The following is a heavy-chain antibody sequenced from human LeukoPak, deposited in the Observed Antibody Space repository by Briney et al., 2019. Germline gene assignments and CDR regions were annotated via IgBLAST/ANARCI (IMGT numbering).Heavy chain of an antibody. Sequence: PSETLSLTCTVSGGSISSYYWSWIRQPPGKGLEWIANIYYSGSTNYNPSLKSRVTISVDTSKNQFSLKLISVTAADTAVYYCARDGSAYFDYWGQGTLVTVSS. V-gene: IGHV4-59*12. CDR3: ARDGSAYFDY. J-gene: IGHJ4*02. CDR1: GGSISSYY. CDR2: IYYSGST. D-gene: IGHD1-1*01.